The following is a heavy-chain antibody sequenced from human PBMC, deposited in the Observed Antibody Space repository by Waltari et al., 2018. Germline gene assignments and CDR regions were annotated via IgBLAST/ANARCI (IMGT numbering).Heavy chain of an antibody. CDR1: GGSFSGYY. CDR2: INHSGST. V-gene: IGHV4-34*01. Sequence: QVQLQQWGAGLLTPSETLSLTCAVYGGSFSGYYWSWIRQPPGRGLEWIGEINHSGSTNYNPSLKSRVTISVDTSKNQFSLKLSSVTAADTAVYYCARGRDGYNTYWGQGTLVTVSS. CDR3: ARGRDGYNTY. D-gene: IGHD5-12*01. J-gene: IGHJ4*02.